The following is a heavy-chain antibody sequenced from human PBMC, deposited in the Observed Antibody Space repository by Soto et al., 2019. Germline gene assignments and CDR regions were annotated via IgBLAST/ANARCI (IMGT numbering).Heavy chain of an antibody. CDR3: VPRRSSYTTSYTIPLDF. D-gene: IGHD2-2*02. CDR1: GFDFSADA. CDR2: INDNGDSE. Sequence: AGGSLRLSCSASGFDFSADAMHWVRQAPEKGLEYMSAINDNGDSEYYTQSVEGRFTISRDNSKNTLCLQMTGGRPEDTAVYHCVPRRSSYTTSYTIPLDFWGQGPLVTVSS. V-gene: IGHV3-64D*06. J-gene: IGHJ4*02.